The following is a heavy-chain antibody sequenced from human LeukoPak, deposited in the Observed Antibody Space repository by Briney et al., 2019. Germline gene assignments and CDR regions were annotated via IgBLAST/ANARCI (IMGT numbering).Heavy chain of an antibody. CDR2: INPNSGGT. J-gene: IGHJ4*02. CDR3: ARGAPRYDFWSGYYTEVDY. CDR1: GYTFTGYY. D-gene: IGHD3-3*01. V-gene: IGHV1-2*02. Sequence: ASVKVSCKASGYTFTGYYMHWVRQAPGQGLEWMGWINPNSGGTNYAQKFQGRVTMTRDTSISTAYMELSRLRSDDTAVYYCARGAPRYDFWSGYYTEVDYWGQETLVTVSS.